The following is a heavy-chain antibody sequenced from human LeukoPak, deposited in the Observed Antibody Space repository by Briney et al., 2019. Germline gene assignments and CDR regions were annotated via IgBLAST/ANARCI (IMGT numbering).Heavy chain of an antibody. CDR2: ISGGSRTI. CDR3: AKDPASSPVVVIYYYYYGMDV. J-gene: IGHJ6*02. CDR1: GFTFSDYY. Sequence: GGSLRLSCAASGFTFSDYYMNWIRQAPGKGLEWVSSISGGSRTINYADSVKGRFTISRDNSKNTLYLQMNSLRAEDTAVYYCAKDPASSPVVVIYYYYYGMDVWGQGTTVTVSS. V-gene: IGHV3-11*04. D-gene: IGHD3-22*01.